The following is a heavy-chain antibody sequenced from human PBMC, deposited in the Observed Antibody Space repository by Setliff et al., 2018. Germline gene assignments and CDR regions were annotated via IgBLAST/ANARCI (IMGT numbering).Heavy chain of an antibody. Sequence: SETLSLTCTVSGGSISSYYWSWIRQHPGKGLEWIGYIYYSGSTYYNPSLKSRVTISVDTSKNQFSLKLSSVTAADTAVYYCARDPLTTNRRRAFDIWGQGTMVTVSS. D-gene: IGHD4-17*01. CDR3: ARDPLTTNRRRAFDI. J-gene: IGHJ3*02. CDR2: IYYSGST. V-gene: IGHV4-59*06. CDR1: GGSISSYY.